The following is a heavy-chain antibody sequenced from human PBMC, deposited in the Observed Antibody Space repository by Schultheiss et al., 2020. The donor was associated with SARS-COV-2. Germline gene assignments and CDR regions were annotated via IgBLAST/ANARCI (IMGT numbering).Heavy chain of an antibody. CDR1: GGSISSGGYS. Sequence: SCAVSGGSISSGGYSWSWIRQPPGKGLEWIGEINHSGSTYYNPSLKSRVTISVDTSKNQFSLKLSSVTAADTAVYYCARDGYCSSTSCYHDAFDIWGQGTMVTVSS. V-gene: IGHV4-30-2*01. CDR2: INHSGST. J-gene: IGHJ3*02. D-gene: IGHD2-2*01. CDR3: ARDGYCSSTSCYHDAFDI.